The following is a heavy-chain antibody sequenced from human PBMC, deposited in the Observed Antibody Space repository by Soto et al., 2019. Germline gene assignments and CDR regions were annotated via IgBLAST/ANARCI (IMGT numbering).Heavy chain of an antibody. V-gene: IGHV3-7*01. CDR2: IKQDGSEK. CDR3: ARADYDFWSGYSGSYGMDV. CDR1: GFTFSSYW. J-gene: IGHJ6*02. D-gene: IGHD3-3*01. Sequence: EVQLVESGGGLVQPGGSLRLSCAASGFTFSSYWMSWVRQAPGKGLEWVANIKQDGSEKYYVDSVKGRFTISRDNAKNSLYLQMNSLRAEDTAVYYCARADYDFWSGYSGSYGMDVWGQGTTVTVSS.